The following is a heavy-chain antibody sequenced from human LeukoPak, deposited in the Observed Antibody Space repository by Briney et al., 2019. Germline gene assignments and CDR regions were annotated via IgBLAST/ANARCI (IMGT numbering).Heavy chain of an antibody. CDR1: GGTFSSYA. CDR3: ARGFQARDGYNAPFDY. D-gene: IGHD5-24*01. CDR2: IIPILGIA. Sequence: GSSVKVSYKASGGTFSSYAISWVRQAPGQGREWMGRIIPILGIANYTQKFQGRVTITADKSTSTAYMELSSLRSEDTAVYYCARGFQARDGYNAPFDYWGQGTLVTVSS. V-gene: IGHV1-69*04. J-gene: IGHJ4*02.